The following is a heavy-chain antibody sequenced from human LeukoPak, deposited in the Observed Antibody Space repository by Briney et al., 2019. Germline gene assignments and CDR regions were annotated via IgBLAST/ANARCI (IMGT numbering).Heavy chain of an antibody. J-gene: IGHJ5*02. CDR3: SREEGAIVVVPAAPSWFDP. CDR1: GGTFSSYA. CDR2: IIPIFGTA. V-gene: IGHV1-69*01. Sequence: SVKVSCKASGGTFSSYAISWVRHAHGQGLEWMGGIIPIFGTANYAQKFQGRVTITADESTSTAYMELSSLRSEATAVDYCSREEGAIVVVPAAPSWFDPWGQGTLVTVSS. D-gene: IGHD2-2*01.